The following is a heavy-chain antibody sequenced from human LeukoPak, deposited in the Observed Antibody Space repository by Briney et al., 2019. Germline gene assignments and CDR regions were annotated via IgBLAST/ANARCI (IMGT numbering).Heavy chain of an antibody. CDR1: GFSVSNKY. Sequence: PGESLRLSCAASGFSVSNKYMSWVHQAPGKGLEWVSVIYTGGDTYYADSVRGRFTIFRDTSKNTVNLQMNSLRAEDTAVYYCARSMAAADYWGQGTLVTVSS. J-gene: IGHJ4*02. CDR2: IYTGGDT. V-gene: IGHV3-53*01. CDR3: ARSMAAADY. D-gene: IGHD6-13*01.